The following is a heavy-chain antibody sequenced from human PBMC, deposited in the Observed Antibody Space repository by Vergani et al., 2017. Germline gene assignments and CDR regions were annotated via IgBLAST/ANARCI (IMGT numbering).Heavy chain of an antibody. D-gene: IGHD2-15*01. CDR2: INPNSGGT. J-gene: IGHJ6*03. Sequence: QVQLVQSGAEVKKSGASVKVSCKASGYTFTGYYMHWVRQAPGQGLEWMGWINPNSGGTNYAQKYQGRVTITADKSTSTAYMELSSLRSEDTAVYYWARDKVARPRYYYYMDVWGKGTTVTVSS. V-gene: IGHV1-2*02. CDR1: GYTFTGYY. CDR3: ARDKVARPRYYYYMDV.